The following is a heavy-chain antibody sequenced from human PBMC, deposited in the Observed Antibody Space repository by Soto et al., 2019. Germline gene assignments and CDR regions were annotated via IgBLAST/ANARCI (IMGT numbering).Heavy chain of an antibody. V-gene: IGHV1-46*01. CDR1: GYTFTSYY. Sequence: ASVKVSCKASGYTFTSYYMHWVRQAPGQGLEWMGIINPSGGSTSYAQKFQGRVTMIRDTSTSTVYMELSSLRSEDTAVYYCARGAPDYSSGWSPPHAFDIWGQGTMVTVSS. CDR3: ARGAPDYSSGWSPPHAFDI. D-gene: IGHD6-19*01. J-gene: IGHJ3*02. CDR2: INPSGGST.